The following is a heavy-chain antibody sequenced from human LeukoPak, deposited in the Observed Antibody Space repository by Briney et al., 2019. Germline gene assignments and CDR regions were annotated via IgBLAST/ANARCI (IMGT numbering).Heavy chain of an antibody. Sequence: SEPLSPTCTVSGGSISSSSYYWGWIPQPPGKGLEWIGSIDYSGSTYYNPSLKSRVTISVDTSKNRFSLKLSSVTAADTAVYYCARDSSSSWYIRVGMDGYFYYMDVWGKGTTVTVSS. CDR3: ARDSSSSWYIRVGMDGYFYYMDV. J-gene: IGHJ6*03. D-gene: IGHD6-13*01. CDR2: IDYSGST. CDR1: GGSISSSSYY. V-gene: IGHV4-39*07.